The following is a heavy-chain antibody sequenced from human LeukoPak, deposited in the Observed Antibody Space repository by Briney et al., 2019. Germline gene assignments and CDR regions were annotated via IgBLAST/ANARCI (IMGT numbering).Heavy chain of an antibody. V-gene: IGHV1-8*03. CDR2: MNPNTGNA. CDR3: ARVGYSNSYDC. D-gene: IGHD1-26*01. Sequence: ASVTVSCKTSRYTFTNFDINWVRQATGQGLEWMGWMNPNTGNAGYAQKFQDRVTITWDASISTAYMDLSRLRSEDTAVYYCARVGYSNSYDCWGQGTLVTVSS. CDR1: RYTFTNFD. J-gene: IGHJ4*02.